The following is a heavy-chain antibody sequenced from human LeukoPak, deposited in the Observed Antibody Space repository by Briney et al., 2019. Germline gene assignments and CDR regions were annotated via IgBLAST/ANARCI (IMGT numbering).Heavy chain of an antibody. J-gene: IGHJ4*02. D-gene: IGHD6-19*01. CDR3: AKKSVADVPPLH. CDR1: GFTFSSYA. CDR2: VTGSGGST. Sequence: GGSLRLSCAASGFTFSSYAVSWVRQAPGKGLEWASGVTGSGGSTYYADSVKGRFTISRDNSKNTLYLQMNSLRAEDTAVYYCAKKSVADVPPLHWGQGTLVTVSS. V-gene: IGHV3-23*01.